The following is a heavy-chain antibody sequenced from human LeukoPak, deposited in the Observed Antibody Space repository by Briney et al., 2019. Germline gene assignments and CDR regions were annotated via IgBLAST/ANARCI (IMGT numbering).Heavy chain of an antibody. Sequence: PSETLSLTCTVSGGSISSSSYYWGWIRQPPGKGLEWIGSIYYGGSTYYNPSLKSRVTISVDTSKNQFSLKLSSVTAADTAVYYCATLATVTTDYYYYMDVWGKGTTVTVSS. J-gene: IGHJ6*03. D-gene: IGHD1-7*01. CDR2: IYYGGST. CDR1: GGSISSSSYY. V-gene: IGHV4-39*01. CDR3: ATLATVTTDYYYYMDV.